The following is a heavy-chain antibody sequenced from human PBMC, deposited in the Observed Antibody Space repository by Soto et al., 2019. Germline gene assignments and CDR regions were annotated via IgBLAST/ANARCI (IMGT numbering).Heavy chain of an antibody. CDR1: GGTFSSYA. D-gene: IGHD3-10*01. J-gene: IGHJ4*02. CDR2: IIPIFGTA. CDR3: ASGSGMTTVDYYFDY. Sequence: SVKVSCKASGGTFSSYAISWVRQAPGQGLEWMGGIIPIFGTANYAQKFQGRVTITTDESTSTAYMELSSLRSEDTAVYYCASGSGMTTVDYYFDYWGQGTLVTVSS. V-gene: IGHV1-69*05.